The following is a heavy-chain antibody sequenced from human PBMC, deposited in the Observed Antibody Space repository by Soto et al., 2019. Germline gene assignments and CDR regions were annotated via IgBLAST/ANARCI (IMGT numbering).Heavy chain of an antibody. J-gene: IGHJ4*02. CDR3: ARGRVLRFLEWLLYLDY. CDR1: GYTFTSYA. D-gene: IGHD3-3*01. V-gene: IGHV1-3*01. CDR2: INAGNGNT. Sequence: QVQLVQSGAEVKKPGASVKVSCKASGYTFTSYAMHWVRQAPGRRLEWMGWINAGNGNTKYSQKFQGRVTITRDTSASTAYMELSSLRSEDTAVYYCARGRVLRFLEWLLYLDYWGQGTLVTVSS.